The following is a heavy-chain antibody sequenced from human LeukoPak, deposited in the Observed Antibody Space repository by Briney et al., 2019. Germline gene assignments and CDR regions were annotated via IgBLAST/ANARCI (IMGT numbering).Heavy chain of an antibody. D-gene: IGHD3-22*01. CDR2: IYYSGST. V-gene: IGHV4-39*07. Sequence: SETLSLTCTVSGGSISSSSYYWGWIRQPPGKGLEWIGSIYYSGSTNYNPSLKSRVTISVDTSKNQFSLELSSVTAADTAVYYCARGGGDYYDSSGYYPSDYWGQGTLVTVSS. CDR1: GGSISSSSYY. J-gene: IGHJ4*02. CDR3: ARGGGDYYDSSGYYPSDY.